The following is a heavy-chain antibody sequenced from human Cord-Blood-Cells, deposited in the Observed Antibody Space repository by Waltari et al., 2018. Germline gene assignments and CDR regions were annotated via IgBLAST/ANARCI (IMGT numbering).Heavy chain of an antibody. CDR3: ARAPRGYSYGIDY. Sequence: EVQLVESGGGVVQPGGSLRLSCAASGFPCRSYWMSWVRPAPGKGLEWVANIKQDGSEKYYVDSVQGRFTISRDNAKNSLYLQMNSLRAEDTAVYYCARAPRGYSYGIDYWGQGTLVTVSS. J-gene: IGHJ4*02. CDR1: GFPCRSYW. D-gene: IGHD5-18*01. V-gene: IGHV3-7*01. CDR2: IKQDGSEK.